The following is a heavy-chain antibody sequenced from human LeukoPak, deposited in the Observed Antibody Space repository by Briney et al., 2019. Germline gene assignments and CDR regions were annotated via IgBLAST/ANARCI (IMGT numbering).Heavy chain of an antibody. J-gene: IGHJ5*02. Sequence: GGSLRLSCAASGFTFSDYYMSWIRQAPGKGLEWVSYISSSGSTIYYADSVKGRFTISRDNAKNSLYLQMNSLRAEDTAVYYCARDKNMVRRGNWFDPWGQGTLVTVSS. CDR3: ARDKNMVRRGNWFDP. D-gene: IGHD3-10*01. CDR2: ISSSGSTI. V-gene: IGHV3-11*01. CDR1: GFTFSDYY.